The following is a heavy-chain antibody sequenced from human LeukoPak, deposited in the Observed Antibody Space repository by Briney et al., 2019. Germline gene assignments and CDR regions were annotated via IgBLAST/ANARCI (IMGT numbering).Heavy chain of an antibody. J-gene: IGHJ5*02. D-gene: IGHD3-22*01. CDR1: GYTFTGYY. CDR3: ARLRREKWLLRYDWFDP. Sequence: ASVKVSCKASGYTFTGYYMHWVRQAPGQGLEWMGWINPNSGGTNYAQKFQGRVTMTRDTSISTAYMELSRLRSDDTAVYYCARLRREKWLLRYDWFDPWGQGTLVTVSS. V-gene: IGHV1-2*02. CDR2: INPNSGGT.